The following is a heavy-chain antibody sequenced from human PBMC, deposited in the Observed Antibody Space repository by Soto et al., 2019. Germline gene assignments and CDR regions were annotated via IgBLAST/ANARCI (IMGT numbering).Heavy chain of an antibody. V-gene: IGHV3-21*01. D-gene: IGHD4-17*01. CDR3: ARDKGGDYGDYGAFDI. J-gene: IGHJ3*02. CDR2: ISSSSSYI. CDR1: GFTFSSYS. Sequence: EVQLVESGGGLVKPGGSLRLSCAASGFTFSSYSMNWVRQAPGKGLEWVSSISSSSSYIYYADSVKGRFTISRDNSKNTLYLQMNSLRAEDTAVYYCARDKGGDYGDYGAFDIWGQGTTVTVSS.